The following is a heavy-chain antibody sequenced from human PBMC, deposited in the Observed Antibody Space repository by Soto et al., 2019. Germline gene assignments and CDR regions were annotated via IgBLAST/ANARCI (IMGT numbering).Heavy chain of an antibody. J-gene: IGHJ4*02. D-gene: IGHD1-1*01. CDR2: VYFSGTT. Sequence: TSETLSLTCTVSGGSISRYYWSWLRQPPGKGLEWIGYVYFSGTTNYNPSLKSRVTMSVDTSKNQFSLKLSSLTAADTAIYYCARADRNWNDENYFDYWGQGARVTVSS. V-gene: IGHV4-59*01. CDR1: GGSISRYY. CDR3: ARADRNWNDENYFDY.